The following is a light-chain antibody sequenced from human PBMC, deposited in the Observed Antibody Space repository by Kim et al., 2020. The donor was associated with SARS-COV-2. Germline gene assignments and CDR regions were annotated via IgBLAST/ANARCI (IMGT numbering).Light chain of an antibody. CDR1: WSNIGRNT. Sequence: QPVLTQPPSASGTPGQRVTISCSGRWSNIGRNTLNWYQQLPGTAPQLVIYSNNERPSGVPDRFSGSKSGTSASLAISGLQSEDEADYYCAAWDDSLNGVVFGGGTQLTVL. CDR2: SNN. CDR3: AAWDDSLNGVV. J-gene: IGLJ3*02. V-gene: IGLV1-44*01.